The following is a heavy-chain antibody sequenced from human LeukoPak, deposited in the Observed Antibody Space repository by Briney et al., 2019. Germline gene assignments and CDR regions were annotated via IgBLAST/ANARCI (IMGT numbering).Heavy chain of an antibody. CDR2: ISSDGSIT. CDR3: ARAPSLAYAFDI. V-gene: IGHV3-74*01. Sequence: GGSLRLSRAASGFTFSSYWMHWVRQAPGKGLVWVSRISSDGSITSYADSVKGRFTISRDNVKNTLYLQMNSLRAEDTAVYYCARAPSLAYAFDIWGQGTMLTVSS. CDR1: GFTFSSYW. J-gene: IGHJ3*02. D-gene: IGHD4-17*01.